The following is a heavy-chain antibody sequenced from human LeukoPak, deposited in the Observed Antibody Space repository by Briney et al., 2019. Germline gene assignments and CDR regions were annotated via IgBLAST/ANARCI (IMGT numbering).Heavy chain of an antibody. J-gene: IGHJ4*02. CDR1: GITFSDYY. CDR2: ISSSGSTI. CDR3: ARDLPSLMAAFDY. V-gene: IGHV3-11*01. Sequence: GGSLRLSCAASGITFSDYYMSWIRQAPGKGLEWVSYISSSGSTIYYADSVKGRFTISRDNAKNSLYLQMNSLRAEDTAVYYCARDLPSLMAAFDYWGQGTLVTVSS. D-gene: IGHD2-8*01.